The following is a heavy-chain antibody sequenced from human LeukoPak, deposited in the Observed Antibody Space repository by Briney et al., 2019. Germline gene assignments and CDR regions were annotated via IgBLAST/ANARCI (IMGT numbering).Heavy chain of an antibody. V-gene: IGHV1-18*01. CDR1: GYSSSNYG. Sequence: ASVKVSCKASGYSSSNYGISWVRQAPGQGLEWMGWIHIYRGNTNYAQKFQGRVTMTTDTSTSTVYMEVRGLRSDDTAMYYCARDVGITVADSFDPWGQGTLVTVSS. D-gene: IGHD6-13*01. J-gene: IGHJ5*02. CDR2: IHIYRGNT. CDR3: ARDVGITVADSFDP.